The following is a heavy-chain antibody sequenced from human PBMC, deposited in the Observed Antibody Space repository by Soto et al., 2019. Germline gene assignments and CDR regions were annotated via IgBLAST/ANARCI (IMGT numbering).Heavy chain of an antibody. CDR2: IYYSGST. V-gene: IGHV4-61*01. CDR3: AREWLRFPYSFDY. Sequence: SETLSLTCTVSGGSVSSGSYYWSWIRQPPGKGLEWIGYIYYSGSTNYNASLKSRVTISVDTSKNQFSLQLNSVTPEDTAVYYCAREWLRFPYSFDYWGQGTLVTVSS. CDR1: GGSVSSGSYY. D-gene: IGHD5-12*01. J-gene: IGHJ4*02.